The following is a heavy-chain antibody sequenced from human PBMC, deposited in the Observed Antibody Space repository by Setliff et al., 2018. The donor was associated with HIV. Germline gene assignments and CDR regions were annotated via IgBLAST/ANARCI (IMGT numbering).Heavy chain of an antibody. CDR2: INHSGST. CDR3: ARTRGYTYGYIDS. J-gene: IGHJ4*02. CDR1: GGSFSGFY. D-gene: IGHD5-18*01. Sequence: PSETLSLTCAVYGGSFSGFYWNWIRQPPGKGLEWIGEINHSGSTNYNPSLRSRVTVSFDTSKNQFSLKMNSVTAADTAVYYCARTRGYTYGYIDSWAQGTLVTVSS. V-gene: IGHV4-34*01.